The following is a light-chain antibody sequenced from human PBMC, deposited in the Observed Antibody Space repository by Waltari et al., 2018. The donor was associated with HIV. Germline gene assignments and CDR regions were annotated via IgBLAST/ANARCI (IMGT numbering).Light chain of an antibody. CDR1: SSDVGTYDL. CDR2: GVT. J-gene: IGLJ2*01. V-gene: IGLV2-23*02. Sequence: QSALTQPASVSGSPGQSITISCTGASSDVGTYDLVSWYQPLPGKAPKLMIYGVTKRPSGVSNRFAGSQSGNTASLTISGLQTDDEADYYCCTFAGSSTPVVFGGGTKLTVL. CDR3: CTFAGSSTPVV.